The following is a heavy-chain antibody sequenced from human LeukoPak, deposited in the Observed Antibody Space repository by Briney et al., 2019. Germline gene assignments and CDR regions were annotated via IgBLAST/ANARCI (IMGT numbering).Heavy chain of an antibody. D-gene: IGHD3-10*01. J-gene: IGHJ5*02. Sequence: SETLSLTCAVSGGSISGYYWSWIRQPPGKGLEWIGCIYYSGTTIYNPSLKSRLTISLDTSKNQFSLNLSSVTAADTAVYYCARDETHFYGSGSSNWFDPWGQGILVSVSS. CDR2: IYYSGTT. CDR3: ARDETHFYGSGSSNWFDP. V-gene: IGHV4-59*12. CDR1: GGSISGYY.